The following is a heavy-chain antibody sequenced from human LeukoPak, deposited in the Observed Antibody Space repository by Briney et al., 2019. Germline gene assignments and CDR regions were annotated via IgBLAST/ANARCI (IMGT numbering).Heavy chain of an antibody. D-gene: IGHD2-15*01. CDR1: GFTFSSYW. CDR3: AKERYCSGGSCFHFCDY. J-gene: IGHJ4*02. Sequence: GGSLRLSCAASGFTFSSYWMYWVRQAPGKGPVWVSRINSDGSSISYADPVKGRFTISRDNAKNTLYLQMNSLRADDTAVYYCAKERYCSGGSCFHFCDYWGQGTLVTVSS. CDR2: INSDGSSI. V-gene: IGHV3-74*01.